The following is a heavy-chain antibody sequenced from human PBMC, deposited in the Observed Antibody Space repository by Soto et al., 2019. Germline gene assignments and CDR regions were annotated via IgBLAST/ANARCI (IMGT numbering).Heavy chain of an antibody. D-gene: IGHD3-10*01. J-gene: IGHJ4*02. CDR3: ARDGIWFGELPPDY. V-gene: IGHV3-7*01. CDR1: GFTFSSYW. CDR2: IKQDGSEK. Sequence: EVQLVESGGGLVQPRGSLRLSCAASGFTFSSYWMSWVRQAPGKGLEWVANIKQDGSEKYYVDSVKGRFTISRDNAKNSLYLQMNSLRAEDTAVYYCARDGIWFGELPPDYWGQGTLVTVSS.